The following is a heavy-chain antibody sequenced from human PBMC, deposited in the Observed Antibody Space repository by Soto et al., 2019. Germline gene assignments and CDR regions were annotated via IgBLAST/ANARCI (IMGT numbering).Heavy chain of an antibody. CDR1: GLTFNNAW. Sequence: VQLVESGGGLVKPGGSLRLSCATSGLTFNNAWMNWVRQAPGKGLEWVGRIKSKSDGGTTDYAAPVKGRFTISRDDSKNTLYLQMFSLRTEDTAVYYCISSGYTSGWYAFDYWGQGTLVTVSS. CDR2: IKSKSDGGTT. D-gene: IGHD6-19*01. J-gene: IGHJ4*02. V-gene: IGHV3-15*07. CDR3: ISSGYTSGWYAFDY.